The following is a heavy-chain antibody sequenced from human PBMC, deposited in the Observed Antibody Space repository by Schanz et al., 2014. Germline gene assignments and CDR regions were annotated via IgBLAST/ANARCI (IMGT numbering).Heavy chain of an antibody. CDR2: ISWNSGSI. CDR3: TRGSGSRSYGWYYDS. V-gene: IGHV3-9*01. D-gene: IGHD3-10*01. J-gene: IGHJ4*02. Sequence: VQLVESGGGLVQPGRSLRLSCAASGFTFDDYAMHWVRQAPGKGLEWVSGISWNSGSIGYADSVKGRFTISRDDAKNSLYLQMNSVRAEDSAVYYCTRGSGSRSYGWYYDSWGQGTLVTVSS. CDR1: GFTFDDYA.